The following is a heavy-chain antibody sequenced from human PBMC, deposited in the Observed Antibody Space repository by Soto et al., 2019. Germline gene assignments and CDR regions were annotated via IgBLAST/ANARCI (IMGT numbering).Heavy chain of an antibody. J-gene: IGHJ4*02. D-gene: IGHD6-6*01. CDR3: ASRVAAHHYFDF. Sequence: PGESLKISCKGSGYIFANDWIAWVRQMPGKGLEWMGIIFPGDSDTRYSPSFQGQVTISADKSINTAYLQWSSLKASDTAVYYCASRVAAHHYFDFWGQGDLVTVSS. CDR1: GYIFANDW. CDR2: IFPGDSDT. V-gene: IGHV5-51*01.